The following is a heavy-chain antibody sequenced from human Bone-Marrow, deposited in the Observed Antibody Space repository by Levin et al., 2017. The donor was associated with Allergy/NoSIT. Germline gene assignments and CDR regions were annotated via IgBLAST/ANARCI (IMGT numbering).Heavy chain of an antibody. J-gene: IGHJ5*02. CDR2: INADGRT. Sequence: QPGGSLRLSCAASGFTSSSHSMHWVRQAPGKGPEWVSRINADGRTIYADSVKGRFTISRDKAKNTLYLQMNSLRAEDTAVYYWARDSFYYSAGTYLRRWFDTWGQGTLVTVSS. CDR1: GFTSSSHS. V-gene: IGHV3-74*01. CDR3: ARDSFYYSAGTYLRRWFDT. D-gene: IGHD3-10*01.